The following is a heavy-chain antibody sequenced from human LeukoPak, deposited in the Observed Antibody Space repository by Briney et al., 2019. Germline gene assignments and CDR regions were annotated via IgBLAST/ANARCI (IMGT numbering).Heavy chain of an antibody. CDR3: ARGVTNYYYMDV. D-gene: IGHD3-3*01. Sequence: SETLSLTCTVSGGSISSSSYYWGWIRQPPGKGLEWIGSIYYSGSTYYNPSLKSRVTISVDTSKNQFSLKLSSVTAADTAVYYCARGVTNYYYMDVWGKGTTVTVSS. V-gene: IGHV4-39*07. CDR2: IYYSGST. CDR1: GGSISSSSYY. J-gene: IGHJ6*03.